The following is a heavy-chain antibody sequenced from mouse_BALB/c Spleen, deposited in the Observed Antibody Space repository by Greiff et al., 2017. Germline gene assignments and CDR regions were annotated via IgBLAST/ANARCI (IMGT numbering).Heavy chain of an antibody. J-gene: IGHJ3*01. D-gene: IGHD2-4*01. CDR3: ARPMITTAWFAY. Sequence: VKLQESGPGLVAPSQSLSITCTVSGFSLTSYGVHWVRQPPGKGLEWLGVIWAGGSTNYNSALMSRLSISKDNSKSQVFLKMNSLQTDDTAMYYCARPMITTAWFAYWGQGTLVTVSA. V-gene: IGHV2-9*02. CDR2: IWAGGST. CDR1: GFSLTSYG.